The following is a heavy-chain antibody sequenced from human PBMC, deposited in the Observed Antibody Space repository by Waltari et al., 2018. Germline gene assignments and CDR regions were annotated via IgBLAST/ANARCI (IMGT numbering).Heavy chain of an antibody. J-gene: IGHJ1*01. CDR2: INPNSGGT. Sequence: QVQLVQSGAEVKKPGASVKVSCKASGHTFTDYYMHCMRQAPGQGLEWMGFINPNSGGTHYAQKFQDRVTMTRDTSISTAYMELSRLRSDDTAVYYCARDRIGGAAAGTEYFQHWGQGTLITVSS. CDR1: GHTFTDYY. D-gene: IGHD6-13*01. CDR3: ARDRIGGAAAGTEYFQH. V-gene: IGHV1-2*02.